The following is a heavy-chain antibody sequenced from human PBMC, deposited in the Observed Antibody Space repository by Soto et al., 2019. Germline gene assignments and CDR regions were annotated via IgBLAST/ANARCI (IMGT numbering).Heavy chain of an antibody. CDR2: IYYSGRT. Sequence: TLSLTCTVSGGSISSGGYYWNWIRQHPGKGLEWIGYIYYSGRTYYNPSLHSRVSIAVDTTENQFSLKLTSVTAADTSVYYCARGSFSSSSSWFDPWGRGTLVTVSS. V-gene: IGHV4-31*03. J-gene: IGHJ5*02. CDR1: GGSISSGGYY. D-gene: IGHD6-6*01. CDR3: ARGSFSSSSSWFDP.